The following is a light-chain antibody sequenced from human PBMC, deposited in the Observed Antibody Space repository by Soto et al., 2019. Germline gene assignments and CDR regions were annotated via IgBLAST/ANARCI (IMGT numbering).Light chain of an antibody. J-gene: IGLJ1*01. V-gene: IGLV1-44*01. CDR2: SNN. CDR1: SSNIGSNA. CDR3: GSWDSSLSAYV. Sequence: QSVLTQPPSASGTPGQRVTISCSGGSSNIGSNAVNWYRQLPGTAPKLLIHSNNQRPSGVPDRFSGSKSGTSASLAISGLQSEDEADYYCGSWDSSLSAYVFGTGTKLTVL.